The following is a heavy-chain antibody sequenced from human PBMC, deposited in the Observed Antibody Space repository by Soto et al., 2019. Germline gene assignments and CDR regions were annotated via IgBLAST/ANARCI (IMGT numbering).Heavy chain of an antibody. CDR1: GFPFSSYA. J-gene: IGHJ6*02. CDR2: VRGSGDRT. Sequence: GGSLRLSCAASGFPFSSYAMSWVRQAPGKGLEWVATVRGSGDRTYYGDSVKGRFTISRDNSENTLYLQMNSLRAEDTAEYYCAKGVTLFGVIIHGFDSYYGLDVWGQGSTVTVSS. V-gene: IGHV3-23*01. CDR3: AKGVTLFGVIIHGFDSYYGLDV. D-gene: IGHD3-3*01.